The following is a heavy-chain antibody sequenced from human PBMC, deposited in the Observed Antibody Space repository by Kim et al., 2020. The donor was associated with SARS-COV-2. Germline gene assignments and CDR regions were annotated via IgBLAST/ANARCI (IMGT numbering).Heavy chain of an antibody. J-gene: IGHJ4*02. CDR2: IKEDGTEK. V-gene: IGHV3-7*03. CDR3: ARAYWGSGDY. D-gene: IGHD3-16*01. CDR1: GLTFSRYW. Sequence: GGSLRLSCAVSGLTFSRYWMSWVRQAPGKGLEWVANIKEDGTEKYYVDSVKGRFIISRDNAKNSLYLQMNNVRTVDTAVYYCARAYWGSGDYWGQGTLVTVSS.